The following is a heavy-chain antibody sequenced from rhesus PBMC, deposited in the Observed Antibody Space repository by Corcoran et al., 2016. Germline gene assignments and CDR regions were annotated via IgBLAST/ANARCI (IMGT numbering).Heavy chain of an antibody. CDR1: GGSIRIHS. CDR2: VSGRCGST. J-gene: IGHJ4*01. D-gene: IGHD6S26*01. Sequence: LPLQESGPGLVKPSETLSLTCAGSGGSIRIHSSTLICQPPGKGLEWIGRVSGRCGSTDYNPSLQSRGTIATDTSKNQFSLKLSSVTAADTAVYYCTLSFGSGWSPRWGQGVLVTVSS. V-gene: IGHV4-173*01. CDR3: TLSFGSGWSPR.